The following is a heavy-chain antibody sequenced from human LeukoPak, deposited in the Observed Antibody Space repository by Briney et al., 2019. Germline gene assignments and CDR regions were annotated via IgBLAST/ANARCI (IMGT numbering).Heavy chain of an antibody. CDR2: ISGSGGST. J-gene: IGHJ4*02. D-gene: IGHD1-26*01. CDR1: GFTFSSYA. V-gene: IGHV3-23*01. CDR3: AKEGIVGATARSYFDY. Sequence: GGSLTLSCAASGFTFSSYAMSWVRQAPGEGLEWVSAISGSGGSTYYADSVKGRFTISRDNSKNTLYLQMNSLRAEDTAVYYCAKEGIVGATARSYFDYWGQGTLVTVSS.